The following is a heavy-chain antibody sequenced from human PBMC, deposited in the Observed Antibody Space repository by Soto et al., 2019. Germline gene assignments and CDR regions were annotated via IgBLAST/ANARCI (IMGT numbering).Heavy chain of an antibody. Sequence: QVQLQESGPGLVKPSETLSLTCTVSGASISSYYWSWVRQPPGKGLEWMGHIYYSGSTSYNPSLKSRVTISLDTSKNQFSLKLSSVTAADTAVYYCTTTGMGYTHDYWGQGTLVTVSS. CDR2: IYYSGST. CDR1: GASISSYY. V-gene: IGHV4-59*01. CDR3: TTTGMGYTHDY. J-gene: IGHJ4*02. D-gene: IGHD3-16*02.